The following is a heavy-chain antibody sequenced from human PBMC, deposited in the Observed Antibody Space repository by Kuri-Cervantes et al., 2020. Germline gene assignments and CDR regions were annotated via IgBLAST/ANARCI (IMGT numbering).Heavy chain of an antibody. Sequence: GESLKISCAASGFTFSSYGMHWVRQAPGKGLEWVARIKEDGSDIWYVDSVKGRFNISRDNVKNTLYLQVSSLRVEDTAVYYCVRDYQNFWGQGTLVTVSS. V-gene: IGHV3-7*01. CDR2: IKEDGSDI. D-gene: IGHD2-2*01. CDR1: GFTFSSYG. CDR3: VRDYQNF. J-gene: IGHJ4*02.